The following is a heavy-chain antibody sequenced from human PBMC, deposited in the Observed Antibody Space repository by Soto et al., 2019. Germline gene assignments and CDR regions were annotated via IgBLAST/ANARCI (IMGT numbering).Heavy chain of an antibody. J-gene: IGHJ4*02. V-gene: IGHV3-33*03. CDR3: AKDDHNDDDGHDH. Sequence: QVLLVESGGCVVRPGGSLRLSFEATGFNFNTHGMHWVRQAPGKGVEWVAVIVNDRSEQADSDSVMGWFTILRSKCINHVYVQRCDLLVGSKAVYCCAKDDHNDDDGHDHWGQRVLVTVSS. CDR1: GFNFNTHG. D-gene: IGHD1-1*01. CDR2: IVNDRSEQ.